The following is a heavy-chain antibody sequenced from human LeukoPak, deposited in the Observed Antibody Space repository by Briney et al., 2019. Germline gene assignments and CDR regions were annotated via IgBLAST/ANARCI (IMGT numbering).Heavy chain of an antibody. V-gene: IGHV3-74*01. J-gene: IGHJ4*02. CDR3: AASGYSYGIDY. CDR2: INSDGSST. Sequence: GGSLRLSCAASGFTFSSYWMHWVRQAPGKGLVWVSRINSDGSSTSYADSVKGRFTISRDNAKNSLYLQMNSLRAEDTAVYYCAASGYSYGIDYWGQGTLVTVSS. D-gene: IGHD5-18*01. CDR1: GFTFSSYW.